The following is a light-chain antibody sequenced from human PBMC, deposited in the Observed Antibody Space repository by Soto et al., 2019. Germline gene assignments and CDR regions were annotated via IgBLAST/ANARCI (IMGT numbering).Light chain of an antibody. J-gene: IGKJ1*01. CDR1: QSLVYSNGYNY. CDR3: MQALRTWT. CDR2: LGS. V-gene: IGKV2-28*01. Sequence: DIVMTQSPLSLAVTPGEPASISCRSSQSLVYSNGYNYLDWYLQKPGQSPQLLIYLGSSRAPGVPDRFSGSGSGTDFTLKISRVEAEDVGLYYCMQALRTWTFGQGTKVEIK.